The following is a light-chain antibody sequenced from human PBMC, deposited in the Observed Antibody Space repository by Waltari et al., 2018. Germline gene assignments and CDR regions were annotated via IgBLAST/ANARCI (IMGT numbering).Light chain of an antibody. CDR3: QVWHAAIDPGV. V-gene: IGLV3-21*04. CDR1: NIGSYS. Sequence: SYVLTQPPAVSVAPGATARITCGGDNIGSYSGHWYQQKPGQAPVLVIFYDSDRPSGIPERFSGSNSGNTATLTISRVEAGDEANYYCQVWHAAIDPGVFGTGTEVTV. CDR2: YDS. J-gene: IGLJ1*01.